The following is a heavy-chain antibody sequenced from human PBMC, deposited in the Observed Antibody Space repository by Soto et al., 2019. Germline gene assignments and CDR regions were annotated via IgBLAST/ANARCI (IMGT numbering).Heavy chain of an antibody. CDR2: LTGSGSST. Sequence: EVQLLESGGGLVQPGGSLRLSCAASGFTFSTYAMSWVRQAPGKGLEWVSGLTGSGSSTYYADSVKGRFTISRDNSKNTLYLQMNSLRAEETAVYYCAKATTAGYYEDAFDIWGQGTMVTVSS. J-gene: IGHJ3*02. CDR1: GFTFSTYA. CDR3: AKATTAGYYEDAFDI. D-gene: IGHD4-17*01. V-gene: IGHV3-23*01.